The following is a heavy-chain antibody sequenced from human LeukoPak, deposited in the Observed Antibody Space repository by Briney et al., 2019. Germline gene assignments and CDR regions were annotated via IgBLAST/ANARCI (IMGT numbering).Heavy chain of an antibody. J-gene: IGHJ4*02. CDR2: IDWDDDK. CDR3: ARATTVTTFGRTFDY. Sequence: SGPTLVNPTQTLTLTCTFSGFSLSTSGMCVSWIRQPPRKALEWLARIDWDDDKYYSTSLKTRLTISKDTSKNQVVLTMTNMDPVDTATYYCARATTVTTFGRTFDYWGQGTVVTVSS. CDR1: GFSLSTSGMC. D-gene: IGHD4-17*01. V-gene: IGHV2-70*11.